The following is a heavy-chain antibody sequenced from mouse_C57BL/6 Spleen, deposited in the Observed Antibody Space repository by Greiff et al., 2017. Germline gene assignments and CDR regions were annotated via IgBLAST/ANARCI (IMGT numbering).Heavy chain of an antibody. CDR2: IDPNSGGT. Sequence: QVQLQQSGAELVKPGASVKLSCKASGYTFTSYWMHWVKQRPGRGLEWIGRIDPNSGGTKYNEKFKSKATLTVDKPSSTAYMQLSSLTSEDSAVYYCARAGLFITTVVAPYDYAMDYWGQGTSVTVSS. J-gene: IGHJ4*01. D-gene: IGHD1-1*01. CDR1: GYTFTSYW. CDR3: ARAGLFITTVVAPYDYAMDY. V-gene: IGHV1-72*01.